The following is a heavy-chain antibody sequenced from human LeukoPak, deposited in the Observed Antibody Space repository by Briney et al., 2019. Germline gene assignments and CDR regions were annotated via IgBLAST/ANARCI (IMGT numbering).Heavy chain of an antibody. D-gene: IGHD5-18*01. J-gene: IGHJ4*02. V-gene: IGHV3-49*04. CDR3: VRDDSPGFY. Sequence: GGSLRLSCTASGFTFGDYRMSWVRQAPGKGLEWVGFIRKRASGGTTEYAASVKGRFTISRDDSKSIAFLQMNSLRNEDTAIYYCVRDDSPGFYWGQGTLVTVSS. CDR1: GFTFGDYR. CDR2: IRKRASGGTT.